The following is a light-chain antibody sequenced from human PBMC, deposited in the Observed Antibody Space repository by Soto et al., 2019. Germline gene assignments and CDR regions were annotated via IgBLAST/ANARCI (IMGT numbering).Light chain of an antibody. CDR2: EVS. CDR3: SSYAGSRTYV. V-gene: IGLV2-8*01. J-gene: IGLJ1*01. Sequence: QSALTQPPSASGSPGQSVTISCTGTSSDVGGYNYVSWYQQHPGKAPKLMIYEVSKRPSGVPDRFSASMSGNTASLTVSGLQAEDEADYYCSSYAGSRTYVFGTGTKVTVL. CDR1: SSDVGGYNY.